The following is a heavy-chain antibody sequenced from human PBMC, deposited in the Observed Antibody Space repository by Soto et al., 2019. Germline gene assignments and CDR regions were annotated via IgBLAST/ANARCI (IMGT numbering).Heavy chain of an antibody. Sequence: ASVKVSCKASGYTFTSYGISWVRQAPGQGLEWMGWISAYNGNTNYAQKLQGRVTMTTDTSTSTAYMELRSLRSDDTAVYYCARDRQAFRTETDSSGLDYWGQGTLVTVSS. D-gene: IGHD6-25*01. CDR2: ISAYNGNT. V-gene: IGHV1-18*01. CDR3: ARDRQAFRTETDSSGLDY. J-gene: IGHJ4*02. CDR1: GYTFTSYG.